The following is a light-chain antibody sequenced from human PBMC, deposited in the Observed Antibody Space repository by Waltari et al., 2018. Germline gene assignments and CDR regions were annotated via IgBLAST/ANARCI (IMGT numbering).Light chain of an antibody. J-gene: IGKJ1*01. Sequence: DIQMTQSPPTLSASVGDRATITCRVSQSISGWLAWYQQKPGRAPKLLIFKASILESGVPSRFSGSGSGTEFTITISSLQPDDFATYFCQYYGTFGQGTKVEIK. V-gene: IGKV1-5*03. CDR3: QYYGT. CDR1: QSISGW. CDR2: KAS.